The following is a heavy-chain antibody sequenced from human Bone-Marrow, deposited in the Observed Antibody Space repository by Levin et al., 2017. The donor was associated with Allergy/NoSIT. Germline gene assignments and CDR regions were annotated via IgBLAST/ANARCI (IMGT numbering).Heavy chain of an antibody. Sequence: GASVKVSCQASGYTFTGYYLHWVRLTPGQGLEWMGWVNPNSGDTNYAQKFKGRVTMTSDTSISTAYLDLTSLRNDDTAIYFCATRPDDTRRSRWVFAFNLWGQGTLVTVSS. D-gene: IGHD3-22*01. J-gene: IGHJ3*01. CDR3: ATRPDDTRRSRWVFAFNL. CDR1: GYTFTGYY. CDR2: VNPNSGDT. V-gene: IGHV1-2*02.